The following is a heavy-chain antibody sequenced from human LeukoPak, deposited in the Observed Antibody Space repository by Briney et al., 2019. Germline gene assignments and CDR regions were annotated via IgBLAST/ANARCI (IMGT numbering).Heavy chain of an antibody. CDR1: GDSISSGSYY. CDR2: MYTSGST. Sequence: SETLSLTCTVSGDSISSGSYYWSWIRQPAGKGLEWIGRMYTSGSTDYNPSLKSRVTISVDTSKNGFSLKLSSVTAADTAVYYCARAPPPVYGGKGAFDIWGQGTMVTVSS. CDR3: ARAPPPVYGGKGAFDI. D-gene: IGHD4-23*01. J-gene: IGHJ3*02. V-gene: IGHV4-61*02.